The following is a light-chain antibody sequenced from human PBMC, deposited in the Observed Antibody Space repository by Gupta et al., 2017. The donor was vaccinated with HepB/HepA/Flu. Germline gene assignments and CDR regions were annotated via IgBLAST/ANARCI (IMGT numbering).Light chain of an antibody. CDR2: LNSDGSH. CDR3: QTWGSGIRV. CDR1: GGHSAYA. V-gene: IGLV4-69*01. Sequence: HLMLTQSPSASASLGASVKLTCTLSGGHSAYAIAWLQQQPQKGPRYLMTLNSDGSHKKGDGVPDRFSGSSSGSARYLTISSLQSEDEADYYCQTWGSGIRVFGGGTKLTVL. J-gene: IGLJ3*02.